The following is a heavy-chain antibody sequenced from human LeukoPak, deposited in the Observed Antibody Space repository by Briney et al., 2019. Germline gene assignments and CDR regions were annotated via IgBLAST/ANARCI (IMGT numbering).Heavy chain of an antibody. CDR1: GFAFSSYA. CDR3: ARDIRTGWSIKYFFDY. V-gene: IGHV3-30*04. Sequence: QPGRSLRLSCAASGFAFSSYAMHWVRQAPGKGLEWEAIISYDGIIEDYSDSVKGRFTISRDNFKNTLFLQMNSLRDEDTAVYYCARDIRTGWSIKYFFDYWGQGSLVTVSS. J-gene: IGHJ4*02. CDR2: ISYDGIIE. D-gene: IGHD6-19*01.